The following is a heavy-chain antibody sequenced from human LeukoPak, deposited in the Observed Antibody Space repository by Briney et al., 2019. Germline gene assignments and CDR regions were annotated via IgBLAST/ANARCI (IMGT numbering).Heavy chain of an antibody. CDR1: GYSFSGYY. CDR3: ARAPGRYGSDRYHYYYYYMDV. Sequence: ASVKVSCKASGYSFSGYYMHWVRQAPGQGLEWMGWINPNSGGTNYAQKFQGRVTMTRDTSISTAYMELSRLRSDDTAVYYCARAPGRYGSDRYHYYYYYMDVWGKGTTVTISS. J-gene: IGHJ6*03. V-gene: IGHV1-2*02. CDR2: INPNSGGT. D-gene: IGHD3-10*01.